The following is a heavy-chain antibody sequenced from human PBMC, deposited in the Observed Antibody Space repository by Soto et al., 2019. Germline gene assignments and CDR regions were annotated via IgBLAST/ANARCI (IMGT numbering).Heavy chain of an antibody. Sequence: GESLKISFKGSGYSFTSYWIGLVRQIPGKGLEWMGIIYPGDSDNRYSPSFQGQVTISADKSISTAYLQWSSLKASDTAMYYCVSQAKYYDSLGIAAPGTRFWFDPWGQGTLVTVSS. V-gene: IGHV5-51*01. CDR3: VSQAKYYDSLGIAAPGTRFWFDP. CDR1: GYSFTSYW. CDR2: IYPGDSDN. D-gene: IGHD6-13*01. J-gene: IGHJ5*02.